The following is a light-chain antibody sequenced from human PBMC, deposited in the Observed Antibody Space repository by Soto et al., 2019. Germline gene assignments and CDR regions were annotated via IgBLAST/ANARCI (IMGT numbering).Light chain of an antibody. CDR1: QTVDSNF. V-gene: IGKV3-20*01. CDR2: AAS. CDR3: LKYGSSPGWT. J-gene: IGKJ1*01. Sequence: DIVLPQSPGTLSLSPGERATLSCRASQTVDSNFLAWYQQKPGQAPRLLIYAASTRATGIPDRFSGSGSGTDFTLTIGRLDPEDFAVYYCLKYGSSPGWTFGPGTKVDI.